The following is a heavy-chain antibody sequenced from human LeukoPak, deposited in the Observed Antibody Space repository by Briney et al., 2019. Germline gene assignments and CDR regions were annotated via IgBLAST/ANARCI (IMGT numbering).Heavy chain of an antibody. CDR3: ARRHNHLHISGWYSWYFDL. J-gene: IGHJ2*01. CDR2: INPSGGST. Sequence: ASVTVSCKASAYTFTIYYMHWVRQAPGQGLEWMGIINPSGGSTSYAQKFQGRVTMTRDTSTSTVYKELSSLKSEDTAVYYCARRHNHLHISGWYSWYFDLWGRGILVTVSS. CDR1: AYTFTIYY. V-gene: IGHV1-46*01. D-gene: IGHD6-19*01.